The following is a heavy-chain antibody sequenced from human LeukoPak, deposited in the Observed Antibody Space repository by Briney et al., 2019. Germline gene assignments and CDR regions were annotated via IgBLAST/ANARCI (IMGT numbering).Heavy chain of an antibody. CDR1: GGTFSSYA. V-gene: IGHV1-69*13. Sequence: SVKVSCKASGGTFSSYAISWVRQAPGQGLEWMGRIIPIFGTANYAQKFQGRVTITADESTSTAYMELSSLRSEDTAVYYCARAGTYYYDSSGYYSSDWFDPWGQGTLVTVSS. J-gene: IGHJ5*02. CDR2: IIPIFGTA. CDR3: ARAGTYYYDSSGYYSSDWFDP. D-gene: IGHD3-22*01.